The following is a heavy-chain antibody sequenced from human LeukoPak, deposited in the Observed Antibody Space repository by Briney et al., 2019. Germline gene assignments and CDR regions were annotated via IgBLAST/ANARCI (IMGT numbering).Heavy chain of an antibody. Sequence: GGSLRLSCAASGFTFSSYAMHWVRQAPGKGLEWVAVISYDGSNKYYADSVKGRFTISRDNSKNTLYLQMNSLRAEDTAVYYCAKGGYYDSSGYFDYWGQGTLVTVSS. CDR2: ISYDGSNK. D-gene: IGHD3-22*01. CDR1: GFTFSSYA. J-gene: IGHJ4*02. CDR3: AKGGYYDSSGYFDY. V-gene: IGHV3-30-3*01.